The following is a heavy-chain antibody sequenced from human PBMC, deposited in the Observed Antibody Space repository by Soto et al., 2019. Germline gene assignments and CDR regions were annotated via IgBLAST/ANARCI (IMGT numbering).Heavy chain of an antibody. J-gene: IGHJ4*02. V-gene: IGHV3-23*01. CDR2: ISGSDTNT. CDR3: ARAIAVGSTSLDY. Sequence: GGSLRLSCAASGFTFSSYAMSWVRQAPGKGLEWVSGISGSDTNTYYADSVKGRFTISRDNSKNTLYLQMDSLRDEDTAVYFCARAIAVGSTSLDYWGLGTRVTVSS. CDR1: GFTFSSYA. D-gene: IGHD6-19*01.